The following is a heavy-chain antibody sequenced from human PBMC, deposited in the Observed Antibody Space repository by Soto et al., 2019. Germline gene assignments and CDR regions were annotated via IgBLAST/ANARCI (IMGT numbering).Heavy chain of an antibody. CDR2: IYPGDSDT. CDR1: GYIFTSYW. CDR3: ARFGCNFYKTGVV. J-gene: IGHJ6*02. V-gene: IGHV5-51*01. D-gene: IGHD7-27*01. Sequence: GESLKISCEASGYIFTSYWIAWVRQMPGKGLEWMGMIYPGDSDTRYSPSFQGQITISADKSINTVYLQWSSLKASDTAIYYCARFGCNFYKTGVVWDQGTTVTVSS.